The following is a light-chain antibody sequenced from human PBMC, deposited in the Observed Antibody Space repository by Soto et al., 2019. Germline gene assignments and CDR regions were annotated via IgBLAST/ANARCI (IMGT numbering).Light chain of an antibody. J-gene: IGLJ3*02. CDR1: SSDVGGYNY. CDR3: SSYAGSSTLV. CDR2: DVS. V-gene: IGLV2-11*01. Sequence: QSALTQPRSVSGSPGQSVTISCTGTSSDVGGYNYVSWYQQHPGKAPKLMIYDVSKRPSGVPDRFSGSKSGNTASLTISGLQAEDEADYYCSSYAGSSTLVFCGGTKLTVL.